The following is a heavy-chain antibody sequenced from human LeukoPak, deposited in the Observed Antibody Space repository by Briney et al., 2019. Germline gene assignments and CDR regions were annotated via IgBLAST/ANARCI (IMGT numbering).Heavy chain of an antibody. Sequence: SETLSLTCTVSGGSISSYYWSWIRQPPGKGLEWIGYIYYSGSTNYNPSLKSRVTISVDTSKNQFSLKLSSVTAADTAVYYCARFVRSYGSGSDAFDIWGQGTMVTVSS. V-gene: IGHV4-59*01. CDR3: ARFVRSYGSGSDAFDI. J-gene: IGHJ3*02. D-gene: IGHD3-10*01. CDR1: GGSISSYY. CDR2: IYYSGST.